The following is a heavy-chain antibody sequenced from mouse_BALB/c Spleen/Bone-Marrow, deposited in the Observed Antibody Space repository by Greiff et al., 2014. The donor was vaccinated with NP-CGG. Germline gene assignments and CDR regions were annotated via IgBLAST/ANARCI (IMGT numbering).Heavy chain of an antibody. J-gene: IGHJ2*01. CDR3: ARYYYGSSLFDY. CDR1: GFNIKDTY. V-gene: IGHV14-3*02. D-gene: IGHD1-1*01. CDR2: IDPANGNT. Sequence: EVQLQQSGAEIVKPGASVKLSCTASGFNIKDTYMHWVKQRPEQGLEWIGRIDPANGNTKYDPKFQGKATITADTSSNTAYLQLSSLTSEDTAVYYCARYYYGSSLFDYWGQGTTLTVSS.